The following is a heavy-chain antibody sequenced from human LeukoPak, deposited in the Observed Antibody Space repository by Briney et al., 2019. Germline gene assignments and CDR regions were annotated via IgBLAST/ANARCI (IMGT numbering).Heavy chain of an antibody. CDR3: ARATIDIVVVTAYDY. Sequence: GGSLRLSYAASGFSFSSYEMNWVRQAPGNGLEWVSYISSSGNTIYYADSVKGRFTISRDNAKNSLYLQMNSLRAEDTAVYYCARATIDIVVVTAYDYWGQGTLVTVSS. D-gene: IGHD2-21*02. CDR2: ISSSGNTI. J-gene: IGHJ4*02. V-gene: IGHV3-48*03. CDR1: GFSFSSYE.